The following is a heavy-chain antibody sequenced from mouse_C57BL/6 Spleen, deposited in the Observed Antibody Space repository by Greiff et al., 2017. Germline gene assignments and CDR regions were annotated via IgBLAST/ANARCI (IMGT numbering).Heavy chain of an antibody. D-gene: IGHD1-1*01. V-gene: IGHV1-53*01. CDR2: INPSNGGT. CDR3: ALTTVVSYWYFDV. Sequence: QVQLQQPGTELVKPGASVKLSCKASGYTFTSYWMHWVKQRPGHGLEWIGNINPSNGGTNYNEKFKSKATLTVDKSSSPAYMQLSSLTSEDSAVYYCALTTVVSYWYFDVWGTGTTVTVSS. J-gene: IGHJ1*03. CDR1: GYTFTSYW.